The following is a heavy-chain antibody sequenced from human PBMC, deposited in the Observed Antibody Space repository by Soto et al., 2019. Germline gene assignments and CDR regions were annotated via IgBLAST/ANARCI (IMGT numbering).Heavy chain of an antibody. CDR1: GCSVSSGSYY. CDR3: ARDASATYYYYYGLDV. J-gene: IGHJ6*02. CDR2: IYYSGST. Sequence: XETLSLTSAVAGCSVSSGSYYWSWIRQSPGKGLEWIGYIYYSGSTNYNPSLESRVTISVDTSKNQFSLKLSSVTAADTAVYYCARDASATYYYYYGLDVWGRGTTVTVSS. D-gene: IGHD6-13*01. V-gene: IGHV4-61*01.